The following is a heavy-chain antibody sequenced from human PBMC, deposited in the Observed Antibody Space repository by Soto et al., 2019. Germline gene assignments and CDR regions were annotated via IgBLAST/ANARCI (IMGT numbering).Heavy chain of an antibody. V-gene: IGHV1-46*01. Sequence: VSVKVSGKSSRYTFTNSYMQWVRQAPGQGLEWMGIIYPSGGSTRNAQKFQGRVTMTRDTSTSTVYMELSSLRSEDTAVYYCARDFSGHMDYWGRGTLVTDSS. CDR1: RYTFTNSY. CDR2: IYPSGGST. D-gene: IGHD3-10*01. CDR3: ARDFSGHMDY. J-gene: IGHJ4*01.